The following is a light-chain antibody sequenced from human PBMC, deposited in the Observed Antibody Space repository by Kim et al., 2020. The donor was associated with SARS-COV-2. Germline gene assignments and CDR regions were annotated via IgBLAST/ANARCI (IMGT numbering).Light chain of an antibody. J-gene: IGLJ3*02. CDR1: SLRSYY. CDR3: NSRDSSGNLWV. Sequence: SSELTQDHAVSVALGQTVRITCQGDSLRSYYASWYQQKPGQAPVLVIYGKNNRPSGIPDRFSGSSSGNTASLTITGAQAEDEADYYCNSRDSSGNLWVFGGGTQLTVL. CDR2: GKN. V-gene: IGLV3-19*01.